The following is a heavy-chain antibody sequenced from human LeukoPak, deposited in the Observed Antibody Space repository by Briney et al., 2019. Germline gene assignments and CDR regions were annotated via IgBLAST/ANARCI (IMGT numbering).Heavy chain of an antibody. CDR2: INPNSGGT. Sequence: ASVKVSCKASGYTFTGYYMHWVRQAPGQGLERMGWINPNSGGTNYAQKFQGRVTMTRDTSISTAYMELSRLRSDDTAVYYCARDLAIAAAGEYWGQGTLVTVSS. D-gene: IGHD6-13*01. CDR3: ARDLAIAAAGEY. J-gene: IGHJ4*02. CDR1: GYTFTGYY. V-gene: IGHV1-2*02.